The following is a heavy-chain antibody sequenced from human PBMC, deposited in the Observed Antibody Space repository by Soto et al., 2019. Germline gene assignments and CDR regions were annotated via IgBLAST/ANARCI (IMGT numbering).Heavy chain of an antibody. CDR3: ARGPDLGWD. D-gene: IGHD2-21*01. Sequence: QVQLQESGPGLMKPSGTLSLTCAVSGGSISSSHWWSWVRQPPGKGLEWIGEIYHSGTTNYNPSLKSRLNISIDKSKNQISLILSSVTAADTAVYYCARGPDLGWDWGQGTLVTVSS. J-gene: IGHJ4*02. V-gene: IGHV4-4*02. CDR1: GGSISSSHW. CDR2: IYHSGTT.